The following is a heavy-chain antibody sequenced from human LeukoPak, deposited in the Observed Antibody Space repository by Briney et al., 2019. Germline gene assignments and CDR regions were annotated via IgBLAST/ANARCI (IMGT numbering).Heavy chain of an antibody. J-gene: IGHJ3*02. V-gene: IGHV1-2*02. CDR1: GYRFTGCY. CDR3: AAPLLDYYDSSGLSPIGAFDI. D-gene: IGHD3-22*01. CDR2: INPNSGVT. Sequence: ASVKVSCKASGYRFTGCYMHWVRQAPGQGLEWMGWINPNSGVTNYAQNFQGRVSMTRDMSTSTAYMELSSLRSEDTAVYYCAAPLLDYYDSSGLSPIGAFDIWGQGTMVTVSS.